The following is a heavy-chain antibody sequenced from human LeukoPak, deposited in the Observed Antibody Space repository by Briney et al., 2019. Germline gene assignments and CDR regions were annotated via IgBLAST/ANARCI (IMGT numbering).Heavy chain of an antibody. CDR2: IYTSGST. Sequence: SETLSLTCTVSGGSISSYYWSWIRQPAGKGLEWIGRIYTSGSTNYNPSLKSRVTMSVDTSKNQFSLKLSSGTAADTAVYYCARVLDNWNDNSFDYWGQGTLVTVSS. D-gene: IGHD1-1*01. V-gene: IGHV4-4*07. CDR1: GGSISSYY. CDR3: ARVLDNWNDNSFDY. J-gene: IGHJ4*02.